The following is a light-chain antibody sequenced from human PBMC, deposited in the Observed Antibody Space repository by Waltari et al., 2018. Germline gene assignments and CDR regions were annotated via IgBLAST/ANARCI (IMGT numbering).Light chain of an antibody. CDR3: CSYVRSTWV. Sequence: QSALTQPASVSGSPGQSITISCTGTSSDVGKYNLVSWYQQHPGKAPKVMIYEVSKRPSGVSNRFPGSKSGNTASLTISGLQAEDEADYYCCSYVRSTWVFGGWTKLTVL. CDR1: SSDVGKYNL. CDR2: EVS. J-gene: IGLJ3*02. V-gene: IGLV2-23*02.